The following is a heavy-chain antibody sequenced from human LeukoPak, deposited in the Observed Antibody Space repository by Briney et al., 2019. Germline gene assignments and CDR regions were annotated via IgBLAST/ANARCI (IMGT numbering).Heavy chain of an antibody. J-gene: IGHJ5*02. CDR1: GGSFSDYY. CDR3: ARKEGGQLVNTRRWSDP. D-gene: IGHD6-13*01. CDR2: INHSGST. Sequence: SETLSLTCAVSGGSFSDYYWSWIRQSPIKGLEWIGEINHSGSTHYNPSLKSRVTISVDTSKNQFSLRLTSVTAADTAVYYCARKEGGQLVNTRRWSDPWGQGTLVTVSS. V-gene: IGHV4-34*01.